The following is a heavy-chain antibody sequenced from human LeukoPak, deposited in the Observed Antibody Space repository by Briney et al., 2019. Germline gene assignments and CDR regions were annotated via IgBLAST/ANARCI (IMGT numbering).Heavy chain of an antibody. CDR1: GFTFSSYA. J-gene: IGHJ6*02. D-gene: IGHD6-13*01. Sequence: PGGSLRLSCAASGFTFSSYAMHWVRQAPGKGLEWVAVISYDGSNKYYADSVKGRFTISRDNSKNTLYLQMNSLRAEDTAVYYCARSIAAAGTGCMDVWGQGTTVTVSS. CDR3: ARSIAAAGTGCMDV. CDR2: ISYDGSNK. V-gene: IGHV3-30-3*01.